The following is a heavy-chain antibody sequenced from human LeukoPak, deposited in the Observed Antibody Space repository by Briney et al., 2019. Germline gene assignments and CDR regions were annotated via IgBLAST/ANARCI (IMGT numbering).Heavy chain of an antibody. CDR2: IKQDGSEK. V-gene: IGHV3-7*01. J-gene: IGHJ4*02. CDR1: GFTFSNYW. Sequence: GGSLRLSCAASGFTFSNYWMTWVRQAPGKGLEWVANIKQDGSEKYYVDSVKGRFTISRDNAKNSLYLQMSSLRAEDTAVYYCARDRCSSASCFFDYWGQGSLVTVSS. D-gene: IGHD2-2*01. CDR3: ARDRCSSASCFFDY.